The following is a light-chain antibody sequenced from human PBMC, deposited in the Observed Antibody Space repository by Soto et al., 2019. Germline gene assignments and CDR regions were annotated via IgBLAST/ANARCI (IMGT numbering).Light chain of an antibody. CDR2: GAS. Sequence: EIVMTQSPATLSVSPGERATLSCRASQSVSSNLAWYQQKPGQAPRLLIYGASTRATGIPARFSGSGSGTDFTLTISSLQSEDFAVYYCQQYNNWPQTFGQGTRWIS. CDR1: QSVSSN. J-gene: IGKJ1*01. V-gene: IGKV3-15*01. CDR3: QQYNNWPQT.